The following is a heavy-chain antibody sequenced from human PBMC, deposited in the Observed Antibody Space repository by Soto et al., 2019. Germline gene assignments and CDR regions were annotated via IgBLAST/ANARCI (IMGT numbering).Heavy chain of an antibody. CDR2: IYHSGST. CDR1: GGSISSSHW. Sequence: QVQLQESGPGLVKPSGTLSLSCAVSGGSISSSHWWAWVRQPPGKGLEWIGEIYHSGSTNYNPSRKCRVPISVNTSRNPFSLNLSSVAPADSAVYYCASSGGGEDYWGQGILVTVSS. D-gene: IGHD3-16*01. V-gene: IGHV4-4*02. CDR3: ASSGGGEDY. J-gene: IGHJ4*02.